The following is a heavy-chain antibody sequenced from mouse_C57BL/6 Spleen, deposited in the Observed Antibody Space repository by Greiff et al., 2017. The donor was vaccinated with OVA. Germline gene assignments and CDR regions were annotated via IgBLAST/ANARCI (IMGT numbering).Heavy chain of an antibody. CDR2: IYPSDSET. J-gene: IGHJ1*03. CDR1: GYTFTSYW. V-gene: IGHV1-61*01. CDR3: ARGTTVVEGYFDV. Sequence: VQLQQSGAELVRPGSSVKLSCKASGYTFTSYWMDWVKQRPGQGLEWIGNIYPSDSETHYNQQFKDKATLTVDKSSSTAYMQLSSLTSEDSAVYYCARGTTVVEGYFDVWGTGTTVTVSS. D-gene: IGHD1-1*01.